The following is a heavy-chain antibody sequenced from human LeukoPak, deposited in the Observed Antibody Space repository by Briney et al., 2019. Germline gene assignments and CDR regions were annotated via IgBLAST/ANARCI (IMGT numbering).Heavy chain of an antibody. D-gene: IGHD4-17*01. CDR1: GFIFSSHG. V-gene: IGHV3-23*01. Sequence: GGSLRLSCAASGFIFSSHGMNWVRQAPGKGLEWVSGISPSGDITYYADSVKGRFTTSRDNSKNTVYLQMDSLRFEDAAVYYCAKGGDYGDYDATPFDYWGQGTLVTVSS. CDR3: AKGGDYGDYDATPFDY. J-gene: IGHJ4*02. CDR2: ISPSGDIT.